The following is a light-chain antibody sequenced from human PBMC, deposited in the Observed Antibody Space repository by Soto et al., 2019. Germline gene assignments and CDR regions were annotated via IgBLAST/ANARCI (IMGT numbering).Light chain of an antibody. V-gene: IGKV1-5*03. CDR1: QSISSW. CDR3: QQYNSYSWT. J-gene: IGKJ1*01. Sequence: DIQMTQSPSTLSASVGDRFTITCRASQSISSWLAWYQQKPGKAPKLLIYKASSLESGVPSRFSGSGSGTEFTLTISSLQPDDFATYYCQQYNSYSWTLGQGTKVDIK. CDR2: KAS.